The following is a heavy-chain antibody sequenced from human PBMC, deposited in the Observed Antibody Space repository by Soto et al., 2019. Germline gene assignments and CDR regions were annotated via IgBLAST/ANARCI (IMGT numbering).Heavy chain of an antibody. CDR1: GDSVSSNSAA. CDR2: TYYRSKWYN. J-gene: IGHJ6*02. CDR3: ARAYRGGKGYCSGGSCYSNGMDV. Sequence: QVQLQQSGPGLVKPSQTLSLTCAISGDSVSSNSAAWNWIRQSPSRGLEWLGRTYYRSKWYNDYAVSVKSRITINPDTSKNQFSLQLNSVTPEDTAVYYCARAYRGGKGYCSGGSCYSNGMDVWGQGTTVTVSS. V-gene: IGHV6-1*01. D-gene: IGHD2-15*01.